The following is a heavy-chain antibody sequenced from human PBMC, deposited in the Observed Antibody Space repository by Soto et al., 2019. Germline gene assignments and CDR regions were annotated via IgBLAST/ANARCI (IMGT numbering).Heavy chain of an antibody. CDR2: MNPNSGNT. D-gene: IGHD6-6*01. V-gene: IGHV1-8*01. Sequence: QVQLVQSGAEVKKPGASVKVSCKASGYTFTSYDINWVRQATGQGLEWMGWMNPNSGNTDYAQKVQGRVTMTRNTPISTAYMELSSVRSEDTAVYYCARGGLSSSSTFWYYYYGMDVWGQGTTVTVSS. CDR1: GYTFTSYD. J-gene: IGHJ6*02. CDR3: ARGGLSSSSTFWYYYYGMDV.